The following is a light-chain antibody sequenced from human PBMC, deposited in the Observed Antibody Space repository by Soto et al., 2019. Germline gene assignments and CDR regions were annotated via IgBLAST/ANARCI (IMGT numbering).Light chain of an antibody. CDR1: QSISRY. Sequence: EIVLTQSPATLSLSPGERATLSCRASQSISRYLAWYQQKPDQAPRLLIHDASNRATSIPARFSGSGSETDFTLSISSTVPQDFAVYYCQQRLSWPPLTFGGGTKVENK. J-gene: IGKJ4*01. CDR3: QQRLSWPPLT. V-gene: IGKV3-11*01. CDR2: DAS.